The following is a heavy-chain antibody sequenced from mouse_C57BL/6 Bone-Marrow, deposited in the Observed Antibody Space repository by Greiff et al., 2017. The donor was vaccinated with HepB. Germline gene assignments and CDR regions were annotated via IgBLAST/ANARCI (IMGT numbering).Heavy chain of an antibody. V-gene: IGHV5-6*01. J-gene: IGHJ2*01. CDR3: SRDRFDYYFDY. D-gene: IGHD2-14*01. Sequence: EVQVVESGGDLVRPGGSLKLSCAASGFTFSTSGMSWVRQTPDKRLEWVATINTGGTYTYHADSVRGRFTISKDSAKNTLFLLMSSLRSEDSGIYYCSRDRFDYYFDYWGQGTTLTVSS. CDR1: GFTFSTSG. CDR2: INTGGTYT.